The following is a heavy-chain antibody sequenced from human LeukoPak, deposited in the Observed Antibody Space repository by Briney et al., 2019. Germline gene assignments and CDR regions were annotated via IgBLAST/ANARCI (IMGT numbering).Heavy chain of an antibody. Sequence: SETLSLTCTVSRGSISSTYYYWGWIRQPPGKGLEWIGSIFHSGSTYYNPSLKSRVTMSVDTSKNQFSLKLSSVTAADTAVYYCARDIVRYCSGGSCYYNWFDPWGQGTLVTVSS. CDR2: IFHSGST. V-gene: IGHV4-39*07. CDR3: ARDIVRYCSGGSCYYNWFDP. CDR1: RGSISSTYYY. J-gene: IGHJ5*02. D-gene: IGHD2-15*01.